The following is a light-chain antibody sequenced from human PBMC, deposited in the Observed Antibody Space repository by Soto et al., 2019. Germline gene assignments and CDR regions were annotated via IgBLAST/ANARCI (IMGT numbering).Light chain of an antibody. CDR1: QSVPSTY. V-gene: IGKV3D-20*02. CDR3: QQRSNWPIT. Sequence: IVLTQSPGTLSLSPGERATLSCRASQSVPSTYFAWYQQKSGQPPRLLISGTSNRATGIPDRFSGSGSGADFTLTISSLEPEDFAVYYCQQRSNWPITFGQGTRLEI. CDR2: GTS. J-gene: IGKJ5*01.